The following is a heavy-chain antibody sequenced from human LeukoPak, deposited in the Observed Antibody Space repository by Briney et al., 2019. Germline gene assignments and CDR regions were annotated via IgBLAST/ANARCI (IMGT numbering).Heavy chain of an antibody. V-gene: IGHV4-59*01. CDR3: AGEDCSGGSCRADY. CDR1: GGSISSYY. Sequence: SETLSLTCTVSGGSISSYYWSWLRQPPGKGLEWIGYIYYSGSTNYNPSLKSRVTISVDTSKNQFSLKLSSVTAADTAVYYCAGEDCSGGSCRADYWGQGTLVTVSS. J-gene: IGHJ4*02. D-gene: IGHD2-15*01. CDR2: IYYSGST.